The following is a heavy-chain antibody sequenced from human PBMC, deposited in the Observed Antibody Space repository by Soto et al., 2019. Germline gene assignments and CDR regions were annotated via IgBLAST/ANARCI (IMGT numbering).Heavy chain of an antibody. Sequence: QVQLVQSGAEVKKPGASVKVSCKASGYTFTSYAMHWVRQAPGQRLEWMGWINAGNGNTKYSQKFQGRVTITRDTSASTAYMELSSLRSEDTAVYYCGRGPNPYYFDYWGQGTLVTVSS. V-gene: IGHV1-3*01. CDR2: INAGNGNT. CDR1: GYTFTSYA. J-gene: IGHJ4*02. CDR3: GRGPNPYYFDY.